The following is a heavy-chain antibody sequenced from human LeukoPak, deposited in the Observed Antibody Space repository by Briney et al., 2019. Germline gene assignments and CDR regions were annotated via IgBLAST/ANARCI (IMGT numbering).Heavy chain of an antibody. J-gene: IGHJ4*02. CDR2: INSDGSSI. CDR3: ASGDYVWGSYRYAGTLDY. Sequence: GGSLRLSCAASGITFNGYWMHWVRQGPGKGLVWVSRINSDGSSISYADSVKGRFTISRDSAKNTLYLQMNSLRAEDTAVYYCASGDYVWGSYRYAGTLDYWGQGTLVTVSS. V-gene: IGHV3-74*01. D-gene: IGHD3-16*02. CDR1: GITFNGYW.